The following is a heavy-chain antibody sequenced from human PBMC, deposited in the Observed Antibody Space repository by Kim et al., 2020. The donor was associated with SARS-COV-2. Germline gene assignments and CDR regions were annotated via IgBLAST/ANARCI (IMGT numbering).Heavy chain of an antibody. CDR2: ISTSSTYT. CDR1: GFTFSDYY. D-gene: IGHD3-10*01. CDR3: ATDVADYGSGSSLKFQGHDY. V-gene: IGHV3-11*06. J-gene: IGHJ4*02. Sequence: GGSLRLSCAASGFTFSDYYMSWIRQAPGKGLELVSYISTSSTYTNYADSVKGRFTISRDNAQNSLFLQMIGLRAEDTTVYYCATDVADYGSGSSLKFQGHDYWGQGTLVTVSS.